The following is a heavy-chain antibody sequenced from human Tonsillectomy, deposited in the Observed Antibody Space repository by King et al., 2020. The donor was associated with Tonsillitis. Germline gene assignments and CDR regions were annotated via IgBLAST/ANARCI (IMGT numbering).Heavy chain of an antibody. CDR3: ARRATGIVVVPATRDAFDI. CDR1: GGSISSSSYF. CDR2: IYYSGST. J-gene: IGHJ3*02. D-gene: IGHD2-2*01. Sequence: LQLQESGPGLVKPSETLSLTCKVSGGSISSSSYFWDWIRQPPGKGLEWIGSIYYSGSTYYNPSLNIRVTISVDTSKNQFSLKLSSVTAADTAVYYCARRATGIVVVPATRDAFDIWGQGTMVTVSS. V-gene: IGHV4-39*01.